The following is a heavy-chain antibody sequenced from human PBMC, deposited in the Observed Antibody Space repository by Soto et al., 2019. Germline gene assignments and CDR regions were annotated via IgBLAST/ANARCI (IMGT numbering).Heavy chain of an antibody. V-gene: IGHV1-46*03. D-gene: IGHD2-2*01. CDR3: AMRSTEGAYYYMDV. CDR2: INPAGGTT. Sequence: ASVKVSCKASGFTFTSYYMHWVRQAPGQGLEWMGIINPAGGTTTYARSFQGRVTMTRDTSTSTVYMELSSLRSEDTAVYYCAMRSTEGAYYYMDVWGKGTTVTVSS. J-gene: IGHJ6*03. CDR1: GFTFTSYY.